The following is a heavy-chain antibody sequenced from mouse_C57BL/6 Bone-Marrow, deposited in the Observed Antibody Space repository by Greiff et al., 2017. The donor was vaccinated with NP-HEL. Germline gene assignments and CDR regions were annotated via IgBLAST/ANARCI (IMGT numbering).Heavy chain of an antibody. V-gene: IGHV1-81*01. Sequence: VQGVESGAELARPGASVKLSCKASGYTFTSYGISWVKQRTGQGLEWIGEIYPRSGNTYYNEKFKGKATLTADKSSSTAYMELRSLTSEDSAVYFCARGGLPTAMDYWGQGTSVTVSS. CDR2: IYPRSGNT. J-gene: IGHJ4*01. D-gene: IGHD2-2*01. CDR1: GYTFTSYG. CDR3: ARGGLPTAMDY.